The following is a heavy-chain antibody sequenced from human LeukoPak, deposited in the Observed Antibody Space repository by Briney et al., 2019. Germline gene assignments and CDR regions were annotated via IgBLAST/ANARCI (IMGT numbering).Heavy chain of an antibody. D-gene: IGHD3-9*01. CDR1: GFTFSSYG. CDR3: AKDMRAPNTIYYFEY. Sequence: PGGSLRLSCAASGFTFSSYGMHWVRQAPGKGLEWVTVVSYDGTNEYYADSVQGRFTVSRDNSKNTLYLQMNSLRVEDTAVYYCAKDMRAPNTIYYFEYWGQGTLVTVSS. CDR2: VSYDGTNE. V-gene: IGHV3-30*18. J-gene: IGHJ4*02.